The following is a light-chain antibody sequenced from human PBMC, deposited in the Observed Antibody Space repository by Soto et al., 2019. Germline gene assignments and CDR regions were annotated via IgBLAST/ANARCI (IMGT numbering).Light chain of an antibody. Sequence: QLVLTQSPSASASLGASVKLTCTLSSGHSSYAIAWHQQQPEKGPRYLMKLNSDGSHSKGDGIPDRFSGSSSGAERYLTISRLQSEDDADYYCQTWGTGIGVFGGGTKVTVL. J-gene: IGLJ2*01. CDR2: LNSDGSH. CDR1: SGHSSYA. V-gene: IGLV4-69*01. CDR3: QTWGTGIGV.